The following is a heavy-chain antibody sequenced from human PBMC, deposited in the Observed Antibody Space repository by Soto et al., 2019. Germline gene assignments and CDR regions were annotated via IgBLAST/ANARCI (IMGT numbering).Heavy chain of an antibody. D-gene: IGHD4-4*01. CDR2: INPSGSI. V-gene: IGHV4-34*01. CDR3: APFVGATTVTRGSPRDY. Sequence: VQLQQWGAGLLKPSETLSLTCAVYGGSFSGYHWSWFRQPPGKGLEWIGEINPSGSINYNPSLKSRVTISVDTYKNQFSLNLSSVTAADTAVYYCAPFVGATTVTRGSPRDYWGQGTLVTVSS. CDR1: GGSFSGYH. J-gene: IGHJ4*02.